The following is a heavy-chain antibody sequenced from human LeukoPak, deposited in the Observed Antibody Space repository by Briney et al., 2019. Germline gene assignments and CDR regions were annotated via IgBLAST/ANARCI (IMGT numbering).Heavy chain of an antibody. J-gene: IGHJ4*02. V-gene: IGHV4-34*01. CDR3: ALDAYSSSYMLEY. CDR1: GGSFSGYH. CDR2: INHSGST. Sequence: PSETLSLTCAVYGGSFSGYHWSWIRQPPGKGLEWIGEINHSGSTNYNPSLKSRVTISVDTSKNQFSLKLSSVTAADTAVYYCALDAYSSSYMLEYWGQGTLVTVSS. D-gene: IGHD6-6*01.